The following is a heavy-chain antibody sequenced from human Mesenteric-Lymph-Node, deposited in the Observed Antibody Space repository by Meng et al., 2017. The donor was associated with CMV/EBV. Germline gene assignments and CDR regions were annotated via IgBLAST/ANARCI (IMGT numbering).Heavy chain of an antibody. V-gene: IGHV3-21*01. CDR3: ARSIVGATLYYYGMDV. J-gene: IGHJ6*02. D-gene: IGHD1-26*01. CDR2: ISSSSSYI. Sequence: GGSLRLSCAASGFTFSSYSMNWVRQAPGKGLEWVSSISSSSSYIYYADSVKGRFTISRDNAKNSLYLQMNSLRAEDTAVYYCARSIVGATLYYYGMDVWGQGTTVTVSS. CDR1: GFTFSSYS.